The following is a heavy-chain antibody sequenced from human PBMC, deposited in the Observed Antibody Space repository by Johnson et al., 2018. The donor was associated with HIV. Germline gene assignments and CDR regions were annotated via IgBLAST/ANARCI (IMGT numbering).Heavy chain of an antibody. CDR3: AKGERGYSSSSDAFDI. V-gene: IGHV3-30*04. D-gene: IGHD6-6*01. Sequence: QVQLVESGGGVVQPGRSLRLSCAASGFTFSTYDMHWVRQAPGKGLEWVAVILYDGSNKYYADSVKGRFTISRDNSKNTLYLQMNSLRAEDTAVYYCAKGERGYSSSSDAFDIWGQGTMVTVSS. CDR1: GFTFSTYD. CDR2: ILYDGSNK. J-gene: IGHJ3*02.